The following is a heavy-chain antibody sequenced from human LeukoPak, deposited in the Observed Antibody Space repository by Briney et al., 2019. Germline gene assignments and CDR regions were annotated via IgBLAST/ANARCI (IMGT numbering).Heavy chain of an antibody. CDR2: IYYSGST. D-gene: IGHD3-10*01. J-gene: IGHJ6*02. CDR3: SSMVRGASPFYYYYGMDV. V-gene: IGHV4-31*03. Sequence: SETLSLTCTVSAGSSSSGGYYWSWIRQHPGKGLEWIGYIYYSGSTYYNPSLKSRVTISVDTSKNQFSLKLSSVTAADTAVYYCSSMVRGASPFYYYYGMDVWGQGTTVTVSS. CDR1: AGSSSSGGYY.